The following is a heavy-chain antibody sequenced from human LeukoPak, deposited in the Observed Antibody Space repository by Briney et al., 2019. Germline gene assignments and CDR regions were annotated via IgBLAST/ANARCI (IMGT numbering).Heavy chain of an antibody. J-gene: IGHJ4*02. Sequence: GGSLRPSCAASGFTFSSYAMSWVRQAPGKGLEWVPAISGSGGSTYYADSVKGRFTISRDNSKNTLYLQMNSLRAGDAAVYYCANGSGSYSSFDYWGQGTLVTVSS. CDR2: ISGSGGST. CDR3: ANGSGSYSSFDY. V-gene: IGHV3-23*01. CDR1: GFTFSSYA. D-gene: IGHD3-10*01.